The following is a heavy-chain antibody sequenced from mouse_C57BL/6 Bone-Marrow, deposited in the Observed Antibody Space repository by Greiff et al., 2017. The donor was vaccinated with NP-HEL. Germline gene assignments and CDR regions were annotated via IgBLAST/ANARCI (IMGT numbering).Heavy chain of an antibody. Sequence: EVKLVESGGDLVKPGGSLKLSCAASGFTFSSYGMSWVRQTPDKRLEWVATISSGGSYTYYPDSVKGRFTISIDNAKNTLYLQMSRLKSEDTAMYYCARHYYSNYFDYWGQGTTLTVAS. V-gene: IGHV5-6*01. CDR2: ISSGGSYT. CDR3: ARHYYSNYFDY. J-gene: IGHJ2*01. D-gene: IGHD2-5*01. CDR1: GFTFSSYG.